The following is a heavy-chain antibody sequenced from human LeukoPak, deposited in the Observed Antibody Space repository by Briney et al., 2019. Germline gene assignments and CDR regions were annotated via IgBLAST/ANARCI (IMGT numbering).Heavy chain of an antibody. D-gene: IGHD4-17*01. Sequence: ASVKVSCKASGGTFSSYAISWVRQAPGQGLEWMGGIIPIFGTANYAQKFQGRVTIPADESTSTAYMELSSLRSEDTAVYYCARGGGYGDLAFDPWGQGTLVTVSS. CDR1: GGTFSSYA. CDR2: IIPIFGTA. J-gene: IGHJ5*02. V-gene: IGHV1-69*13. CDR3: ARGGGYGDLAFDP.